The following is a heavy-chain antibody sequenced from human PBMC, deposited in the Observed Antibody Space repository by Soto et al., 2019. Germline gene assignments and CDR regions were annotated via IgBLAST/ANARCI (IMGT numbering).Heavy chain of an antibody. Sequence: QVQLVQSGAEVKKPGSSVKVSCKASGGTFSSYTISWVRQAPGQGLEWMGGIIPIFGTANYAQRFQGRVTITADESPSTAYMELSSLRSEDTAVYYCARQGESSGSYYYGMDGWGQGTTVIVSS. J-gene: IGHJ6*02. CDR1: GGTFSSYT. D-gene: IGHD3-22*01. CDR2: IIPIFGTA. CDR3: ARQGESSGSYYYGMDG. V-gene: IGHV1-69*12.